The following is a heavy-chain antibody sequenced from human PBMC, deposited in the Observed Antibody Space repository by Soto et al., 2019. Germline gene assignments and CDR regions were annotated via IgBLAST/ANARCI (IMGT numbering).Heavy chain of an antibody. CDR1: GFTFSSYG. CDR2: IWFDGSDK. CDR3: ARLYCSASSCYSVGAFDI. Sequence: LRLSCAASGFTFSSYGMHWVRQAPGKGLEWVALIWFDGSDKYYTESVKGRFTISRDNSKSTLYLQMNSLRAEDTAVYYCARLYCSASSCYSVGAFDIRGQGTMVTVSS. J-gene: IGHJ3*02. V-gene: IGHV3-33*01. D-gene: IGHD2-15*01.